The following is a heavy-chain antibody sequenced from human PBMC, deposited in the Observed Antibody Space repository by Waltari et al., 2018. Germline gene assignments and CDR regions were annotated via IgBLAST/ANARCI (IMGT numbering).Heavy chain of an antibody. CDR1: EFTVSSTY. Sequence: EVQLVESGGGLIQAGGSLRLSCAASEFTVSSTYMAWVRQAPGKGLESVAISYSHGTTSYADSVKGRFTISRDNSKNTLFLQMSSVRVDDTAMYYCTTRVAISGVPGMPDYWGQGTLVTVSS. CDR3: TTRVAISGVPGMPDY. CDR2: SYSHGTT. V-gene: IGHV3-53*01. J-gene: IGHJ4*02. D-gene: IGHD2-15*01.